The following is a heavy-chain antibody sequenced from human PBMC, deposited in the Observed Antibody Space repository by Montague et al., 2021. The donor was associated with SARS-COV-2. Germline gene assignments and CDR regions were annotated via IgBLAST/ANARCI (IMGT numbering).Heavy chain of an antibody. D-gene: IGHD4-17*01. CDR2: IHHTGST. J-gene: IGHJ4*02. CDR3: ATYGDYLATFDY. CDR1: GASMRSHY. Sequence: SETLSLTCNVSGASMRSHYWSWIRQPPGKGLEWIGWIHHTGSTCYSPSLKSRVTVSIDTSKMEFSLKLDSVTAADTAVYYCATYGDYLATFDYWGQGALVTVSS. V-gene: IGHV4-59*11.